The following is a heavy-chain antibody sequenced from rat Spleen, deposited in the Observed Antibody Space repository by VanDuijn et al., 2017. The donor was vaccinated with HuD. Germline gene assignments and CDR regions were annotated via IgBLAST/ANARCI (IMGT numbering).Heavy chain of an antibody. Sequence: YHVHWVRQPPGKGLEWMGVMWSDGDTSYNSALKSRLSISRDTSKSQVFLKMSSLQTEDTATYYCARDRDSGPEAYWGRGTLVTVSS. D-gene: IGHD4-3*01. J-gene: IGHJ3*01. V-gene: IGHV2-32*01. CDR3: ARDRDSGPEAY. CDR1: YH. CDR2: MWSDGDT.